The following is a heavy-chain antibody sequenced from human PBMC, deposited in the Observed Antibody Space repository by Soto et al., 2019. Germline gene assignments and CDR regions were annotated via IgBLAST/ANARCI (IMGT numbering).Heavy chain of an antibody. CDR3: TRAGSDPGNFYISNYYAMDV. CDR2: IYSGGDT. CDR1: GFSVSSDY. V-gene: IGHV3-53*01. D-gene: IGHD3-10*01. Sequence: XGSLILSCSAAGFSVSSDYMSWVRQAPGKGLEWVSLIYSGGDTYYADSVKGRFTISRDISSNTIYLHMTSLRADDTAIYYCTRAGSDPGNFYISNYYAMDVWGRGTTVTVSS. J-gene: IGHJ6*02.